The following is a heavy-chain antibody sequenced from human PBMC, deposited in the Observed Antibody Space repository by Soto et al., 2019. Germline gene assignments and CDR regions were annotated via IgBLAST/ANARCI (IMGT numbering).Heavy chain of an antibody. CDR1: GFTFSSYG. CDR2: ISYDGSNK. CDR3: AKAFVVVKHGMDV. V-gene: IGHV3-30*18. J-gene: IGHJ6*02. D-gene: IGHD2-15*01. Sequence: QVQLVESGGGVVQPGRSLRLSCAASGFTFSSYGMHWVRQAPGKGLEWVAVISYDGSNKYYADSVKGRFTISRDNSKNTLYLQMNSLRAEDTAVYYCAKAFVVVKHGMDVWGQGTTVTVSS.